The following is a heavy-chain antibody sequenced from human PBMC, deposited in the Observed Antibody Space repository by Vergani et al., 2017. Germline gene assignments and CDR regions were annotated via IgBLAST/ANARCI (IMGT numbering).Heavy chain of an antibody. D-gene: IGHD2-2*01. CDR2: INPSGGST. Sequence: QVQLVQSGAEVKKPGASVKVSCKASGYTFTSYYMHWVRQAPGQGLEWMGIINPSGGSTSYAQKFQGRVTMTRDTSTSTFYMELSSLRAEDTAVYYCAKDRALGDIVVVPAAAGGMDVWGQGTTVTVSS. CDR1: GYTFTSYY. J-gene: IGHJ6*02. V-gene: IGHV1-46*01. CDR3: AKDRALGDIVVVPAAAGGMDV.